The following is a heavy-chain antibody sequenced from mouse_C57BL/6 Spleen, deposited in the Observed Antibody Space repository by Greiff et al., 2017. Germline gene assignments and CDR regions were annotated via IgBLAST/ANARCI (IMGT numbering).Heavy chain of an antibody. D-gene: IGHD2-5*01. CDR1: GYAFSSSW. Sequence: LQESGPELVKPGASVKISCKASGYAFSSSWMNWVKQRPGKGLEWIGRIYPGDGDTNYNGKFKGKATLTADKSSSTAYMQLSSLTSEDSAVYFCARWGYYSNYYFDYWGQGTTLTVSS. J-gene: IGHJ2*01. V-gene: IGHV1-82*01. CDR2: IYPGDGDT. CDR3: ARWGYYSNYYFDY.